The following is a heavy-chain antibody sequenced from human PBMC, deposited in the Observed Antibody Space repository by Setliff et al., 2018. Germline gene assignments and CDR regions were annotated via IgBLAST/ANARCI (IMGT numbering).Heavy chain of an antibody. Sequence: KTSETLSLTCTVSGGSISSSSYYWGWIRQPPGKGLEWIGSIYYSGSTYYNPSLKSRVPISVDTSKNQFSLKLSSVTAADTAVYYCARRETYYNFWSGYYAYWGQGTLVTVSS. CDR1: GGSISSSSYY. CDR2: IYYSGST. CDR3: ARRETYYNFWSGYYAY. J-gene: IGHJ4*02. D-gene: IGHD3-3*01. V-gene: IGHV4-39*07.